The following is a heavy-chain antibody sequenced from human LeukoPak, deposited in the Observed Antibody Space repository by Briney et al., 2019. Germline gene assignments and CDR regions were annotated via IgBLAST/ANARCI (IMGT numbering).Heavy chain of an antibody. CDR3: ARVIRFCTSGVCSKQSDY. CDR2: MNPNSGNT. D-gene: IGHD2-8*01. V-gene: IGHV1-8*01. J-gene: IGHJ4*02. Sequence: ASVKVSCKASGYTFTSYDINWVRQATGQGLEWMGWMNPNSGNTGYAQKFQGRVTMTTDTSTNTAYMELRSLGSDDTAVYYCARVIRFCTSGVCSKQSDYWGQGTLVTVSS. CDR1: GYTFTSYD.